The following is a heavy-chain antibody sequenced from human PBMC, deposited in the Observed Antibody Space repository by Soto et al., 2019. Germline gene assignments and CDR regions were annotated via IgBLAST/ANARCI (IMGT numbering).Heavy chain of an antibody. Sequence: ASVKVSCKASGDTFSSYTISWVRQAPGQGLEWMGRIIPILGIANYAQKFQGRVTITADKSTSTAYMELSSLRSEDTAVYYCARGSSYGSRNYYYYMDVWGKGTTVTVSS. D-gene: IGHD5-18*01. CDR3: ARGSSYGSRNYYYYMDV. V-gene: IGHV1-69*02. CDR1: GDTFSSYT. CDR2: IIPILGIA. J-gene: IGHJ6*03.